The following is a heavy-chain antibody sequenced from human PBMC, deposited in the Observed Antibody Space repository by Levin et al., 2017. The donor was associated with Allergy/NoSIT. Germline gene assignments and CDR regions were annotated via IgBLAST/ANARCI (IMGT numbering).Heavy chain of an antibody. CDR1: GDSISTSTFY. D-gene: IGHD5-18*01. V-gene: IGHV4-39*01. CDR3: ARHLQTASLRKIYDYYYMDV. Sequence: SETLSLTCNLSGDSISTSTFYWVWIRQTPGGGLEWLGTLYHGGSSYYNPSLKSRVSISVDPSKNQLSLPLNSATAADTAVDYCARHLQTASLRKIYDYYYMDVWGKGTTVTVSS. J-gene: IGHJ6*03. CDR2: LYHGGSS.